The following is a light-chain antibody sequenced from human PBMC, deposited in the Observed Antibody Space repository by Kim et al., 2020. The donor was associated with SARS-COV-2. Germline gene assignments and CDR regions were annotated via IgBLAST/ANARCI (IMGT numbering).Light chain of an antibody. CDR1: PYIRNL. V-gene: IGKV1-6*01. Sequence: ASLGDKVTLTCRARPYIRNLLGLYQKKSAKAPKLLIYPAATLQSGVPSRFSGSGSGTEFTLSISILQPDEFTTSYCLRDNTYPWTFGQGTKLEF. CDR3: LRDNTYPWT. J-gene: IGKJ2*01. CDR2: PAA.